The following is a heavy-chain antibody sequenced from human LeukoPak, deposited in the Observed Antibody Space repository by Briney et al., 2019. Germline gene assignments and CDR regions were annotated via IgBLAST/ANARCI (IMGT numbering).Heavy chain of an antibody. CDR2: ISAYNGNT. V-gene: IGHV1-18*01. CDR3: ARDQMGWFRELRGFLGMDV. CDR1: GYTFTSYG. J-gene: IGHJ6*02. Sequence: ASVKVSCKASGYTFTSYGISWVRQAPGQGLERMGWISAYNGNTNYAQKLQGRVTMTTDTSTSTAYMELRSLRSDDTAVYYCARDQMGWFRELRGFLGMDVWGQGTTVTVSS. D-gene: IGHD3-10*01.